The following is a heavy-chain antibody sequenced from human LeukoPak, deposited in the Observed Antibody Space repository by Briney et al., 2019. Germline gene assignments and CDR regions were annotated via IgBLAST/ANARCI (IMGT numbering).Heavy chain of an antibody. D-gene: IGHD3-10*01. CDR2: INSDGSST. Sequence: GGSLRLSCAASGFTFSSYWMHWVRQAPGKGLVWFSRINSDGSSTSYADSVKGRFTISRDNAKNTLYLQMNSLRAEDTAVYYCAIHRHYPYFDYWGQGTLVTVSS. J-gene: IGHJ4*02. V-gene: IGHV3-74*01. CDR3: AIHRHYPYFDY. CDR1: GFTFSSYW.